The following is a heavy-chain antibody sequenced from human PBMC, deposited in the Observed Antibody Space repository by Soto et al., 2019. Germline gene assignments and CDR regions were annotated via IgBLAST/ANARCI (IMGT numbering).Heavy chain of an antibody. Sequence: GGSLRLSCAASGFTFSSYARHWVRQAPGKGLEWVAVTSYDGSNKYYADSVKGRFTISRDNSKNTLYLLMNSLRADDTAVYYCAREWFTNGMDVWGQGTTVTVSS. CDR3: AREWFTNGMDV. J-gene: IGHJ6*02. CDR1: GFTFSSYA. CDR2: TSYDGSNK. D-gene: IGHD3-22*01. V-gene: IGHV3-30-3*01.